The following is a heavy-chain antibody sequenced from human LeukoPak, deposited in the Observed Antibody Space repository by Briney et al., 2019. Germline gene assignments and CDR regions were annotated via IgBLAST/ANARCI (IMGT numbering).Heavy chain of an antibody. CDR3: ARGVGDYVFDP. J-gene: IGHJ5*02. V-gene: IGHV4-31*03. D-gene: IGHD4-17*01. CDR1: GGSISSGGYY. Sequence: PSRTLSLTCTVSGGSISSGGYYWSWIRQHPGKGLEWIGYIYYSGSTYYNPSLKSRATISVDTSKDQFSLKLNSVTAADTAVYYCARGVGDYVFDPWGQGTLVTVSS. CDR2: IYYSGST.